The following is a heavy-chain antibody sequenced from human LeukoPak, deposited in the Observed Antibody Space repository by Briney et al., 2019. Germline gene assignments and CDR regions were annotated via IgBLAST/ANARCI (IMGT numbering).Heavy chain of an antibody. J-gene: IGHJ4*02. CDR2: ISWNSGSI. V-gene: IGHV3-9*01. Sequence: PGGSLRLSCAASGFTFDDYAKHWVRQAPGKGLEWFSGISWNSGSIGYADSVKGRFTIARDNAKNTLYLQMNSLRAEDTAVYYCARDPFGESSYWGRGTLVTVSS. D-gene: IGHD3-10*01. CDR3: ARDPFGESSY. CDR1: GFTFDDYA.